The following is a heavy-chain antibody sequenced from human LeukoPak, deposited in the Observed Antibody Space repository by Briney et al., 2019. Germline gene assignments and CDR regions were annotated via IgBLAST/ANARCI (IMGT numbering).Heavy chain of an antibody. J-gene: IGHJ6*02. CDR2: IYYSGST. CDR3: ARTVYSYGRLYYYYGMDV. V-gene: IGHV4-59*08. D-gene: IGHD5-18*01. CDR1: GGSISSYY. Sequence: SETLSLTCTVSGGSISSYYWSWIRQPPGKGLEWIGYIYYSGSTNYNPSLKSRVTISVDTSKNQFSLKLSSVTAADTAVYYCARTVYSYGRLYYYYGMDVWGQGTTVTVSS.